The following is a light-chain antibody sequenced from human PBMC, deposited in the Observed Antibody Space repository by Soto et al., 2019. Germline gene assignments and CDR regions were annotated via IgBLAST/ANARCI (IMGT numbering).Light chain of an antibody. CDR3: SSYTSSSTLNV. V-gene: IGLV2-14*03. J-gene: IGLJ1*01. CDR1: SSDVGAYNY. Sequence: QSALTQPASVSGSPGQSITISCTATSSDVGAYNYVSWYQHHPGKAPKLMIYDVSNRPSGVSNRFSGSKSGNTASLTISGLQAEDEADYYCSSYTSSSTLNVFGTGTKLTVL. CDR2: DVS.